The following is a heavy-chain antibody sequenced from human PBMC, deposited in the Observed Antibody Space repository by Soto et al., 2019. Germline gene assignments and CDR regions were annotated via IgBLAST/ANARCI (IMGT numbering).Heavy chain of an antibody. Sequence: GASVKVSCKASGYTFTSCGISWVRQAPGQGLEWMGCISAYNGNKNYAQNVQGRVTMNTDTSTSTAYMELRSLRSDDKAVYYCARDLRGEPRGAAAGTLDYGGQGTLVTVSS. V-gene: IGHV1-18*01. CDR2: ISAYNGNK. J-gene: IGHJ4*02. CDR1: GYTFTSCG. CDR3: ARDLRGEPRGAAAGTLDY. D-gene: IGHD6-13*01.